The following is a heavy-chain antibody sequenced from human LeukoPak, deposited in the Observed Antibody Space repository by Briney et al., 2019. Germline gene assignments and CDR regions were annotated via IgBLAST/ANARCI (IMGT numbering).Heavy chain of an antibody. V-gene: IGHV3-23*01. D-gene: IGHD5-18*01. Sequence: PGGSLRLSCAASGFTFSSYAMSWVRQAPGKGLEWVSAISGSGCSTYYADSVKGRFTISRDNSKNTLYLQMNSLRAEDTAVYYCAKDPLPRDTAMGIVDYWGQGTLVTVSS. CDR1: GFTFSSYA. J-gene: IGHJ4*02. CDR3: AKDPLPRDTAMGIVDY. CDR2: ISGSGCST.